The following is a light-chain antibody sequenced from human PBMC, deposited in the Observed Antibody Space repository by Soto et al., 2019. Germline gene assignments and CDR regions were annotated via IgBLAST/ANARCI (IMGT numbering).Light chain of an antibody. J-gene: IGLJ2*01. CDR2: DND. V-gene: IGLV1-51*01. CDR3: ATCDSSLSAGV. Sequence: QSVLTQPPSVSAAPGQKVTISCSGSSSNIGNNYVSWYQQLPGTAPKLLIYDNDKRPSGIPDRFSGSKSGTSATLGVTGLQTGDEADYHCATCDSSLSAGVFGGGTKVTVL. CDR1: SSNIGNNY.